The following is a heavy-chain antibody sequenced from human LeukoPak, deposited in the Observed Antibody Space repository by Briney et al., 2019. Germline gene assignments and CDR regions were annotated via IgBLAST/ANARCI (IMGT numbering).Heavy chain of an antibody. CDR3: ARQSGSGWYMNWFDP. D-gene: IGHD6-19*01. CDR1: GYSFTSYW. J-gene: IGHJ5*02. Sequence: GESLKTSCKGSGYSFTSYWIGWVRQMPGKGLEWMGIIYPGDSDTRYSPSFQGQVTISADKSISTAYLQWSSLKASDTAMYYCARQSGSGWYMNWFDPWGQGTLVTVSS. V-gene: IGHV5-51*01. CDR2: IYPGDSDT.